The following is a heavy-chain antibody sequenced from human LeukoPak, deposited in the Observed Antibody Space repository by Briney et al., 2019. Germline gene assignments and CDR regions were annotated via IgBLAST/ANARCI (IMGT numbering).Heavy chain of an antibody. Sequence: PGGSLRLSCAASGFTFSNYEMNWVRQAPGKGLEWVSYIFSSGRTIYYADSVKGRFTISRDNAKNSVYLQMNNLRAEDTALYYCARGGGSGWYDFDYWGQGTQVTVSS. CDR3: ARGGGSGWYDFDY. CDR1: GFTFSNYE. D-gene: IGHD6-19*01. V-gene: IGHV3-48*03. CDR2: IFSSGRTI. J-gene: IGHJ4*02.